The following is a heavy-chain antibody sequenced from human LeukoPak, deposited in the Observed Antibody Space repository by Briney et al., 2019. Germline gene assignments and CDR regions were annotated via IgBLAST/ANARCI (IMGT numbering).Heavy chain of an antibody. CDR3: ARVGWYYDFWSGYQYNWFDP. CDR2: MNPNSGNT. V-gene: IGHV1-8*01. CDR1: GYTFTSYD. D-gene: IGHD3-3*01. Sequence: GASVKVSCKASGYTFTSYDINWVRQVTGQGLEWMGWMNPNSGNTGYAQKFQGRVTMTRNTSISTAYMELSSLRSEDTAVYYRARVGWYYDFWSGYQYNWFDPWGQGTLVTVSS. J-gene: IGHJ5*02.